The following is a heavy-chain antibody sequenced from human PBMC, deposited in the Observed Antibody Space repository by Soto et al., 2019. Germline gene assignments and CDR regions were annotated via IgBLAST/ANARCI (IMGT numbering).Heavy chain of an antibody. CDR1: GYRFSSYW. D-gene: IGHD6-13*01. Sequence: GESLKISCKGSGYRFSSYWIGWVRQMPGKGLEWMGIFFPGDSDTRYSPSFQAQVTISADKSISTAYLQWSSLKASDTAIYYCAISSLAAAGFDYWGPGTLVTVSS. CDR3: AISSLAAAGFDY. CDR2: FFPGDSDT. V-gene: IGHV5-51*01. J-gene: IGHJ4*02.